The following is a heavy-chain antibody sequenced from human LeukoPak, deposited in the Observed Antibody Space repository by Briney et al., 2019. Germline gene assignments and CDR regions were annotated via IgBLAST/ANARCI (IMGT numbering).Heavy chain of an antibody. Sequence: GGSLRLSCGVCGFTFSNYGMHGVRQAPGKGLEWVAFMRYDGSNEYYADSVKGRLTISRDNSKNTLYLQMNSLRAEDTAVYYCAKETSGSYYDSSGYVPGDSEYFQHWGQGTLVTVSS. CDR2: MRYDGSNE. CDR3: AKETSGSYYDSSGYVPGDSEYFQH. CDR1: GFTFSNYG. D-gene: IGHD3-22*01. V-gene: IGHV3-30*02. J-gene: IGHJ1*01.